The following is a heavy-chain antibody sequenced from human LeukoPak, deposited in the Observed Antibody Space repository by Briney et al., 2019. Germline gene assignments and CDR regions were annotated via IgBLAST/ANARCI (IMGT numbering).Heavy chain of an antibody. CDR2: TRYDGSNK. V-gene: IGHV3-30*02. J-gene: IGHJ3*02. CDR1: GFTFSSYG. CDR3: AKKQLLVAFDI. Sequence: RRSLRLSCAASGFTFSSYGMHWVRQAPGKGLEWVAGTRYDGSNKYYADSVRGRLTISGDNSKNTLYLQMNSVRADDTAVYYCAKKQLLVAFDIWGPGTMVSASS. D-gene: IGHD6-6*01.